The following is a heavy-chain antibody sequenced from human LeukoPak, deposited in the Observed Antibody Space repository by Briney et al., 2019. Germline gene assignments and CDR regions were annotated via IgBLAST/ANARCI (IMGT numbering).Heavy chain of an antibody. CDR1: GFTFSIYV. V-gene: IGHV3-23*01. D-gene: IGHD2-2*01. CDR2: INSGGNST. J-gene: IGHJ4*02. Sequence: PGGSLRLSCAASGFTFSIYVMTWVRQAPGKGLEWVSAINSGGNSTYYADSVKGRFTISRDNSKNTLYLQMSSLKAEDTAVYYCARTRYCSGISCFYANWGQGTLVTVSS. CDR3: ARTRYCSGISCFYAN.